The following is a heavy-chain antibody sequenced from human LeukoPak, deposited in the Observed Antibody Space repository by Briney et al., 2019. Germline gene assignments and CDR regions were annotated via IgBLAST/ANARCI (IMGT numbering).Heavy chain of an antibody. CDR3: ARVARGVSGYYFAD. CDR2: INWNGGST. D-gene: IGHD3-10*01. Sequence: GGSLRLSCAASGFTFADYGMSWVRQAPGTGLEWVSGINWNGGSTGYANSVKGRFTTSRDNAKNSLYLQKNSLRAADTALYYCARVARGVSGYYFADGGQGSLVTVSA. CDR1: GFTFADYG. J-gene: IGHJ4*02. V-gene: IGHV3-20*04.